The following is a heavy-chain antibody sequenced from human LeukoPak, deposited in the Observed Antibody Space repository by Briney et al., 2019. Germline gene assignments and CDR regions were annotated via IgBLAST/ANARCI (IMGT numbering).Heavy chain of an antibody. CDR3: ARHWGNGHGTGAGPIDY. V-gene: IGHV4-38-2*02. J-gene: IGHJ4*02. CDR1: AYSISSGYY. Sequence: SETLSLTCTVTAYSISSGYYWGWIRQPPGKGLECIGGVYHSGSTFYNPSLKSRVTISADTSKNQLSLKLNSVTAADTAVYDCARHWGNGHGTGAGPIDYWGQGTLVTVSS. CDR2: VYHSGST. D-gene: IGHD3/OR15-3a*01.